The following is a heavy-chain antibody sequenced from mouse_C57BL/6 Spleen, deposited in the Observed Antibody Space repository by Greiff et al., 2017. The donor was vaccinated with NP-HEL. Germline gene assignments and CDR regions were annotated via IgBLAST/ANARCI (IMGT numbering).Heavy chain of an antibody. V-gene: IGHV3-6*01. Sequence: ESGPGLVKPSQSLSLTCSVTGYSITSGYYWNWIRQFPGNKLEWMGYISYDGSNNYNPSLKNRISITRDTSKNQFFLKLNSVTTEDTATYDCAREGGYGINYFDYWGQGTTLTVSS. CDR2: ISYDGSN. CDR3: AREGGYGINYFDY. CDR1: GYSITSGYY. D-gene: IGHD2-1*01. J-gene: IGHJ2*01.